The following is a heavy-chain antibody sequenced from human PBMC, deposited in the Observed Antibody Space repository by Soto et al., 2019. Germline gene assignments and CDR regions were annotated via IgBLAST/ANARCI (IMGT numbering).Heavy chain of an antibody. CDR1: GYSFTSYW. D-gene: IGHD5-18*01. V-gene: IGHV5-10-1*01. CDR3: AASGYSYGSLPNYYYYGMDV. Sequence: PGGSLQISCKGSGYSFTSYWISWVRQMPGKGLEWMGRIDPSDSYTNYSPSFQGHVTISADKSISTAYLQWSSLKASDTAMYYCAASGYSYGSLPNYYYYGMDVWGQGTKVTVSS. J-gene: IGHJ6*02. CDR2: IDPSDSYT.